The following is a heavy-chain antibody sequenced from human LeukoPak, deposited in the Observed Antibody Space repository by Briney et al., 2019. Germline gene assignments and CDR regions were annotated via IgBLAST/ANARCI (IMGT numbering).Heavy chain of an antibody. CDR2: INSDGSST. D-gene: IGHD3-3*01. J-gene: IGHJ4*02. Sequence: GGSLRLSCAASGFTFSSYWMYWVRQVPRKGLVWVSRINSDGSSTSYVDSVKGRFTISRDNAKNTLYLQMSSLRAEDTAVYYCVRTYYDFWSEIDYWGQGSLETVSS. CDR3: VRTYYDFWSEIDY. CDR1: GFTFSSYW. V-gene: IGHV3-74*01.